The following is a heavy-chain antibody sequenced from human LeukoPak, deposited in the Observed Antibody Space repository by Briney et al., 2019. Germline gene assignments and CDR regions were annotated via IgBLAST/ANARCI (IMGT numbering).Heavy chain of an antibody. Sequence: PSETLSLTCAVSAGSISSYYWSWIRQPPGKGLEWIGFFYYSGSTNYNPSLKSRVTISVDTSKNHFSLKLSSVTAADTAVYYCARGPGGYSYGYYFDYWGQGTLVTVSS. CDR2: FYYSGST. V-gene: IGHV4-59*01. CDR1: AGSISSYY. D-gene: IGHD5-18*01. J-gene: IGHJ4*02. CDR3: ARGPGGYSYGYYFDY.